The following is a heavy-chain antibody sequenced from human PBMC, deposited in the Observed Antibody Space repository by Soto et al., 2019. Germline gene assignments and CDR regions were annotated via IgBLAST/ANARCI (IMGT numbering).Heavy chain of an antibody. CDR2: IVVGTGNT. CDR1: GFTFSSSA. J-gene: IGHJ3*02. D-gene: IGHD3-9*01. CDR3: ARGGAGYFDWLSDAFDI. V-gene: IGHV1-58*01. Sequence: ASVKVSCKASGFTFSSSALQWVRQARGQRLEWIGWIVVGTGNTNYAQKFQERVTITRDISTSTAYMELSSLRSDDTAVYYCARGGAGYFDWLSDAFDIWGQGTMVTVSS.